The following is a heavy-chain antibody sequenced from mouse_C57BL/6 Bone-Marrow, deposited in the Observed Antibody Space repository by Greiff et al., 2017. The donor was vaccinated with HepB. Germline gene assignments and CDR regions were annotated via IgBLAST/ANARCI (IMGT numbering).Heavy chain of an antibody. V-gene: IGHV5-12*01. CDR2: ISNGGGST. J-gene: IGHJ1*03. D-gene: IGHD6-1*01. Sequence: EVHLVESGGGLVQPGGSLKLSCAASGFTFSDYYMYWVRQTPEKRLEWVAYISNGGGSTYYPDTVKGRFTISRDNAKNTLYLQMSRLKSEDTAMYYCARRPHWYFDVWGTGTTVTVSS. CDR1: GFTFSDYY. CDR3: ARRPHWYFDV.